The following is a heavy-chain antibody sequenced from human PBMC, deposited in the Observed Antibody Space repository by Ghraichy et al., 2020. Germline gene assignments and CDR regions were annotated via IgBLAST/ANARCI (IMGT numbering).Heavy chain of an antibody. CDR3: AVIGVAAVQYYDLDV. Sequence: GGSLRLSCEASGFTFSDYYINWIRRAPGKGLEWVSYISSSGDTIDYANSVKGRFTISRDNAKNSLFLQMSSLRADDTAVYYCAVIGVAAVQYYDLDVWGHGTTVTVSS. D-gene: IGHD6-19*01. CDR1: GFTFSDYY. J-gene: IGHJ6*02. V-gene: IGHV3-11*01. CDR2: ISSSGDTI.